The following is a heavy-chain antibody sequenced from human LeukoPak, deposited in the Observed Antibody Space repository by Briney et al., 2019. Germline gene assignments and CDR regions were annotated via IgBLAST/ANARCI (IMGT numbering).Heavy chain of an antibody. CDR2: MIPIFGTA. CDR1: GGTFSSYA. Sequence: SVKVSCKASGGTFSSYAISWVRQAPGQGLEWMGGMIPIFGTANYAQKFQGRVTITADESTSTAYMELSSLRSEDTAVYYCAVERALSSTRPAAAFDIWGQGTMVTVSS. CDR3: AVERALSSTRPAAAFDI. J-gene: IGHJ3*02. D-gene: IGHD2-2*01. V-gene: IGHV1-69*13.